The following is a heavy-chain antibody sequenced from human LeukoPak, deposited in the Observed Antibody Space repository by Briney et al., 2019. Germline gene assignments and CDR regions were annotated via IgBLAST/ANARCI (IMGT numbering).Heavy chain of an antibody. CDR2: IYHSGST. D-gene: IGHD2-21*02. V-gene: IGHV4-30-2*01. Sequence: PSETLSLTCAVSGGSISSGGYSWSWIRQPPGKGLEWIGYIYHSGSTYYNPSLKSRVTISVDRSKNQFSLKLSSVTAADTAVYYCASVTPWYFDYWGQGTLVTVSS. CDR1: GGSISSGGYS. J-gene: IGHJ4*02. CDR3: ASVTPWYFDY.